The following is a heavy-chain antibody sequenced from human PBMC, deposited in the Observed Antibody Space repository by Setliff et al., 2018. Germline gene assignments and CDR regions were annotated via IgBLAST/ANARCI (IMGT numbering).Heavy chain of an antibody. J-gene: IGHJ3*01. CDR1: GFTFSDHH. CDR2: TRNRANNYTT. D-gene: IGHD3-22*01. V-gene: IGHV3-72*01. Sequence: GGSLRLSCAASGFTFSDHHMDWVRQAPGKGLEWVGRTRNRANNYTTEYAASVKGRFTISRDNAKNSLYLQMNSLGAEDTALYYCARAHRYFSDTSGYFYDQGRSAFDVWGQGTMVTVSS. CDR3: ARAHRYFSDTSGYFYDQGRSAFDV.